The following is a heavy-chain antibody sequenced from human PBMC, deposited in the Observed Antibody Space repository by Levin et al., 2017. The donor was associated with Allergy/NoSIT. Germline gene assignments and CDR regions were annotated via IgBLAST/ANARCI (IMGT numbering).Heavy chain of an antibody. CDR3: ARDRGDILTGYYGLSWFDP. D-gene: IGHD3-9*01. J-gene: IGHJ5*02. CDR1: GGSIRSGSYY. V-gene: IGHV4-61*02. CDR2: IYTSGST. Sequence: SQTLSLTCTVSGGSIRSGSYYWSWIRQPAGKGLEWIGRIYTSGSTNYNPSLKSRVTISVDTSKNQFSLKLSSVTAADTAVYYCARDRGDILTGYYGLSWFDPWGQGTLVTVSS.